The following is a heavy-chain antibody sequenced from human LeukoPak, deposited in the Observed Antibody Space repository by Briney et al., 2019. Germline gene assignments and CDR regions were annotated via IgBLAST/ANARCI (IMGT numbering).Heavy chain of an antibody. CDR2: IYTSGST. Sequence: SETLSLTCSASGGSISSGSYYWSWIRQPAGKGLEWIGRIYTSGSTNYNPSLKSRVTISVDTSKNQFSLKLSSVTAADTAVYYCARESGWSYYYYYMDVWGKGTTVIVSS. CDR3: ARESGWSYYYYYMDV. D-gene: IGHD3-3*01. J-gene: IGHJ6*03. CDR1: GGSISSGSYY. V-gene: IGHV4-61*02.